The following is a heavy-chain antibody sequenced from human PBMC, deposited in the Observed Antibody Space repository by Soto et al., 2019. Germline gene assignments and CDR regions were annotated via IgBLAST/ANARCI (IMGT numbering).Heavy chain of an antibody. CDR2: ISGSGGST. J-gene: IGHJ5*02. V-gene: IGHV3-23*01. Sequence: PGGSLRLSCAASGFTFSSYAMNWVRQAPGKGLEWVSGISGSGGSTYYADSVKGRFTISRDNSKNTLYLQMNSLRADDTAVYYCAKGRGSSSWYVNWFDPWGQGTLVTVSS. CDR3: AKGRGSSSWYVNWFDP. CDR1: GFTFSSYA. D-gene: IGHD6-13*01.